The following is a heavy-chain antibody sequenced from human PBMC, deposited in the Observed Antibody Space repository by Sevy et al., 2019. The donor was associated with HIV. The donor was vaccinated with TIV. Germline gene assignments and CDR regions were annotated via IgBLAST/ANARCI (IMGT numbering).Heavy chain of an antibody. CDR2: KRTYNGET. J-gene: IGHJ4*02. CDR1: GYTFINYP. V-gene: IGHV1-18*01. Sequence: ASVKVSCKTSGYTFINYPLNWVRQAPGQGLEWMGCKRTYNGETRYAQKFQGRATRTTDTSTSTAYMELGSLRSDDTAVYYCARDSDGSSHYYFVYLDSWGKETLVTVSS. CDR3: ARDSDGSSHYYFVYLDS. D-gene: IGHD3-22*01.